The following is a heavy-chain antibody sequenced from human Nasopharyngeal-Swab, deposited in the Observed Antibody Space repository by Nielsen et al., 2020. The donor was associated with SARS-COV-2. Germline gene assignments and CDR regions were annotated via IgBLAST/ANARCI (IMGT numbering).Heavy chain of an antibody. D-gene: IGHD3-16*02. CDR2: ISSSGSTI. CDR3: ARWTSYDYVWGSYRSSYYFDY. J-gene: IGHJ4*02. CDR1: GFTFSGYY. V-gene: IGHV3-11*01. Sequence: GESLKISCAASGFTFSGYYMSWIHQAPGKGLEWVSYISSSGSTIYYADSVKGRFTISRDNAKNSLYLQMNSLRAEDTAVYYCARWTSYDYVWGSYRSSYYFDYWGQGTLVTVSS.